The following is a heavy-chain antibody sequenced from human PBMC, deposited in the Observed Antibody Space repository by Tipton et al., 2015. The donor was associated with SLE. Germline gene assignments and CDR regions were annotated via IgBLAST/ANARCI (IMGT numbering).Heavy chain of an antibody. CDR3: ARGKYYFDY. CDR1: GFTFSTYW. D-gene: IGHD2/OR15-2a*01. J-gene: IGHJ4*02. V-gene: IGHV3-7*01. CDR2: IKQDGTEK. Sequence: SLRLSCTASGFTFSTYWMTWVRQAPGKGLEWVANIKQDGTEKYYVDSVKDRLTISRDNAKKSVYLQMNSLRAEDTAVYYCARGKYYFDYWGQGALVTVSS.